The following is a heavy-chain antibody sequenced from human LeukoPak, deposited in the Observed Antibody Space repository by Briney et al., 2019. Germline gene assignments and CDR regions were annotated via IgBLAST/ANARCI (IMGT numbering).Heavy chain of an antibody. CDR2: VDHTGST. D-gene: IGHD4-11*01. J-gene: IGHJ6*03. V-gene: IGHV4-59*01. Sequence: SETLSLTCSVSDDSITMYYWTWIRQPPGKGLEWIGYVDHTGSTNFNPSLNGRVSISRDTSKNLFSLRLRSVTAADTAVYFCARGRVSSSTWYSTYYCYFYMDVWGKGTTVTVSS. CDR3: ARGRVSSSTWYSTYYCYFYMDV. CDR1: DDSITMYY.